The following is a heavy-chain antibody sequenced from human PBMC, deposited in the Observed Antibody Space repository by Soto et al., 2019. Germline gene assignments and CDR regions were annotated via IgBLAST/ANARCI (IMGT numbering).Heavy chain of an antibody. CDR1: GGIFSTYA. D-gene: IGHD3-10*01. V-gene: IGHV1-69*01. CDR2: IIPLFGTP. J-gene: IGHJ4*02. CDR3: ARDRDDYGSGNYYNRIDF. Sequence: QVQLVQSGAEVQKPGSSVKVSCKASGGIFSTYALSWLRQAPGQGLEWMGGIIPLFGTPNYAQRFQGRATITADESTSTAYMELSSLRSEETAVYYCARDRDDYGSGNYYNRIDFWGQGTLVTVSS.